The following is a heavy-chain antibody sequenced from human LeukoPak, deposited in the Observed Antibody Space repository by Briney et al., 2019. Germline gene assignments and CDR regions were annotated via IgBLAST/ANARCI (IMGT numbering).Heavy chain of an antibody. Sequence: PSETLSLTCTVSGGSISSYYWSWIRQPPGKGLEWIGYIYYSGSTNYNPSLKSRVTISVDTSKNQFSLKLSSVTAADTAVYYCARATYSYGFGWYFDLWGRGTLVTVSS. D-gene: IGHD5-18*01. CDR2: IYYSGST. J-gene: IGHJ2*01. V-gene: IGHV4-59*01. CDR1: GGSISSYY. CDR3: ARATYSYGFGWYFDL.